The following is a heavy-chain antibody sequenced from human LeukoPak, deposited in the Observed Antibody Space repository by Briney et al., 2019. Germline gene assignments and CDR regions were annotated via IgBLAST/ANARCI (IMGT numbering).Heavy chain of an antibody. CDR3: ASPFCTNGVCPNWFDP. D-gene: IGHD2-8*01. J-gene: IGHJ5*02. CDR2: ISSSGSTI. V-gene: IGHV3-11*01. Sequence: GGSLRLSCAASGFTFSDYYMSWIRQAPGKGLEWVSYISSSGSTIYYADSVKGRFTISRDNAKNSLYLQMNSLRAEDTAVYYCASPFCTNGVCPNWFDPWGQGTLVTVSS. CDR1: GFTFSDYY.